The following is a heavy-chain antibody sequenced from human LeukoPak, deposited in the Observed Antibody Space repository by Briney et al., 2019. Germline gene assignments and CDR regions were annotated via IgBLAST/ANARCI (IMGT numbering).Heavy chain of an antibody. V-gene: IGHV3-7*03. CDR3: ATDGAGFDT. J-gene: IGHJ5*02. Sequence: SGGSLRLSCAASGFTFTAYWMSWVRQTPEKGLEFVANIYRNGSVKNYVDSVKGRFTISRDNAKKSLYLEMNNLRAEDTAVYYCATDGAGFDTWGQGVLVTVSS. CDR2: IYRNGSVK. CDR1: GFTFTAYW.